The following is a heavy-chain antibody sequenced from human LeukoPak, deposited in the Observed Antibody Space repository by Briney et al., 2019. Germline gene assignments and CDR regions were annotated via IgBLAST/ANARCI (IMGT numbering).Heavy chain of an antibody. D-gene: IGHD6-6*01. J-gene: IGHJ5*02. CDR2: VNRVGNT. V-gene: IGHV4-34*01. Sequence: SETLSLTCAVHGASFSGYSWSWVRQPPGKGLEWIGEVNRVGNTIYNPSLKSRVTISIDTSTTQFSLRLTSVTVADTAVYFCARERVVGDYNWFDPWGQGTLVTVSS. CDR1: GASFSGYS. CDR3: ARERVVGDYNWFDP.